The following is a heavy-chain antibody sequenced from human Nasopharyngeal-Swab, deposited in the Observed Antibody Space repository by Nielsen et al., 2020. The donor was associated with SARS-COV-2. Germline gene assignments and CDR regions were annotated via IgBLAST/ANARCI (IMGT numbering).Heavy chain of an antibody. CDR3: ARDLTMIDAFDI. J-gene: IGHJ3*02. CDR1: GYTFTSYG. CDR2: ISAYNGNT. Sequence: ASVKVSCKASGYTFTSYGISWVRQAPGQGLEWMGWISAYNGNTNYAQKLRGRVTMTTDTSTSTAYMELRSLRSDDTAVYYCARDLTMIDAFDIWGQGTMVTVSS. D-gene: IGHD3-22*01. V-gene: IGHV1-18*01.